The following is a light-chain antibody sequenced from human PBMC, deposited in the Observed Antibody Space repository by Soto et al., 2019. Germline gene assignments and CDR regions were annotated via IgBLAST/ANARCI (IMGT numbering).Light chain of an antibody. CDR3: MQALETPT. Sequence: DIVITQSPLSLPVTHAEPSSISCRSSQSLLHSNGYNYLDWYLQKPGQSPQLLIYLGSNRASGVPDRFSGSGSGTDFTLKISRVEAEDVGVYYCMQALETPTFGGGTKVDI. CDR2: LGS. J-gene: IGKJ4*01. V-gene: IGKV2-28*01. CDR1: QSLLHSNGYNY.